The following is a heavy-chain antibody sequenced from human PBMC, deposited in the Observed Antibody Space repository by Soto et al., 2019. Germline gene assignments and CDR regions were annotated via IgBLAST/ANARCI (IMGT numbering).Heavy chain of an antibody. D-gene: IGHD2-15*01. Sequence: QVQLVQSGAEVKKPGASVKVSCKASGYTFTSYAIHWVRQAPGQRLEWMGWINAGNGNTKYSQKFQARVTITRDTSATTAYMELSSLRSEDTAVYYCARADLKPCSGDSCYSRNAMDVWGQGTTVTVSS. J-gene: IGHJ6*02. CDR2: INAGNGNT. V-gene: IGHV1-3*01. CDR1: GYTFTSYA. CDR3: ARADLKPCSGDSCYSRNAMDV.